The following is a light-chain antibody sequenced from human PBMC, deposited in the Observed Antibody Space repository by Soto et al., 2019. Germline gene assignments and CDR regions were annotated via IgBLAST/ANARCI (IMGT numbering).Light chain of an antibody. V-gene: IGKV3-15*01. CDR1: QSVSSN. J-gene: IGKJ5*01. CDR3: QQRSNWPPIT. CDR2: GAS. Sequence: EILMSQSPSTLSLSPRERATLYCSASQSVSSNLAWYQQKPGQAPRLLIYGASTRATGIPARFSGSGSGTEFTLTISSLQSEDFAVYYCQQRSNWPPITFGQGTRLEIK.